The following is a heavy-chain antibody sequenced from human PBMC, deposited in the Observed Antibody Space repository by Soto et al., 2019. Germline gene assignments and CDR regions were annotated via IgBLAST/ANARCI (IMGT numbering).Heavy chain of an antibody. V-gene: IGHV4-61*08. Sequence: SETLSLTCTVSGGSISSGDYYWSWIRQPPGKGLEWIGYIYYSGSTNYNPSLKSRVTISVDTSKNQFSLKLSSVTAADTAVYYCARLRSSSWLNFDYWGQGTLVTVSS. CDR3: ARLRSSSWLNFDY. J-gene: IGHJ4*02. CDR1: GGSISSGDYY. D-gene: IGHD6-13*01. CDR2: IYYSGST.